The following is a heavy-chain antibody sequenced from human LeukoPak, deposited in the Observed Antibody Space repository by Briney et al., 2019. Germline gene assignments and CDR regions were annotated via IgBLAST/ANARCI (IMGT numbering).Heavy chain of an antibody. Sequence: GGSLRLSCAASGFTFGGYAMSWVRQTPGKGLEWLSSISGSGGDTHYGDSVKGRFTVSRDNAKNTLYLQMNSLRVEDTAVYYCARGRPHGNDYWGQGTLVTVSS. CDR3: ARGRPHGNDY. J-gene: IGHJ4*02. CDR2: ISGSGGDT. V-gene: IGHV3-23*01. CDR1: GFTFGGYA. D-gene: IGHD4-23*01.